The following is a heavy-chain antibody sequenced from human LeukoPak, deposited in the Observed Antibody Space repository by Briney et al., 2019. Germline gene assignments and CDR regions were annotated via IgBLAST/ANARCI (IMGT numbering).Heavy chain of an antibody. D-gene: IGHD2-2*01. Sequence: GGTLRLSCAASGFTFSSYGMSWVRQAPGKGLEWVSAISGSGGSTYYADSVKGRFTISRDNSKNTLYLQMNSLRAEDTAVYYCAKDARMVYCSSTSCYEAYYYYYMDVWGKGTTVTISS. V-gene: IGHV3-23*01. CDR3: AKDARMVYCSSTSCYEAYYYYYMDV. CDR2: ISGSGGST. CDR1: GFTFSSYG. J-gene: IGHJ6*03.